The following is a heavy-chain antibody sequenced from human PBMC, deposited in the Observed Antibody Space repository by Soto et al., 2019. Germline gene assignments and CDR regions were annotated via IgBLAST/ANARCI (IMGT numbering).Heavy chain of an antibody. V-gene: IGHV4-38-2*01. J-gene: IGHJ6*02. CDR3: ARVAPIAAADGMDV. D-gene: IGHD6-13*01. CDR2: IYHSGST. Sequence: SETLSLTCAVSGYSISSGYYWGWIRQSPGKGLEWIGSIYHSGSTYYNPSLKSRVIISVDTSKNQFSLKPSSVTAADTAVYYCARVAPIAAADGMDVWGQGTTVTVSS. CDR1: GYSISSGYY.